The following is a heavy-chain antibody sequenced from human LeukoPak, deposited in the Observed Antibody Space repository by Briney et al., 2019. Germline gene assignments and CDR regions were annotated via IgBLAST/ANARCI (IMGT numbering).Heavy chain of an antibody. CDR2: LSSSSTYI. CDR1: GFTFSSYS. D-gene: IGHD5-18*01. Sequence: GGSLRLSCAASGFTFSSYSMNWVRQAPGKGLEWVSSLSSSSTYIYYADSVKGRFTISRDNAKNSLYLQMNSLRAEDTAVYYCTRTTSGYTYGSAFDIWGQGTKVTVPS. CDR3: TRTTSGYTYGSAFDI. J-gene: IGHJ3*02. V-gene: IGHV3-21*01.